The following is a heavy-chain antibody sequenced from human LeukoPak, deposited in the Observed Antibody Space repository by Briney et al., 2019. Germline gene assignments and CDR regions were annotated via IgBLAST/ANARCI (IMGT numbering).Heavy chain of an antibody. CDR3: ARGLSHQEPFNFDY. CDR2: INHSGST. V-gene: IGHV4-34*01. J-gene: IGHJ4*02. CDR1: GGSFSGYY. Sequence: SETLSLTCAVYGGSFSGYYWSWIRQPSGKGLEWIGEINHSGSTNYNPSLKSRVTISVDTSKNQFSLKLSSVTAADTAVYYCARGLSHQEPFNFDYWGQGTLVTVSS.